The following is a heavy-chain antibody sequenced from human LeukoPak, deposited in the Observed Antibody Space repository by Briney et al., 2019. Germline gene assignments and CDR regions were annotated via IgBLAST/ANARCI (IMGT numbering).Heavy chain of an antibody. CDR2: ISSSGSTI. CDR1: GFTFSSYE. V-gene: IGHV3-48*03. Sequence: GGSLRLSCAASGFTFSSYEMNWVRQAPGKGLEWVSYISSSGSTIYYADSVKGRFTISRDNAKNSLYLQMNSLRAEDTAVYYCAGLSSLGGYNNFDYWGQGTLVTVSS. J-gene: IGHJ4*02. CDR3: AGLSSLGGYNNFDY. D-gene: IGHD5-24*01.